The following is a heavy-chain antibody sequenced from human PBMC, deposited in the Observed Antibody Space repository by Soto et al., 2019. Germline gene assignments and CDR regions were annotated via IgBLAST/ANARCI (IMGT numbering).Heavy chain of an antibody. CDR1: GGSISSGGYY. J-gene: IGHJ4*02. Sequence: SETLSLTCTVSGGSISSGGYYWSWIRQHPGKGLEWIGYIYYSGSTYYNPSLKSRVTISVDTSKNQFSLKLSSVTAADTAVYYCARGFGELFPYYFDYWGQGTLVTVSS. CDR2: IYYSGST. CDR3: ARGFGELFPYYFDY. D-gene: IGHD3-10*01. V-gene: IGHV4-31*03.